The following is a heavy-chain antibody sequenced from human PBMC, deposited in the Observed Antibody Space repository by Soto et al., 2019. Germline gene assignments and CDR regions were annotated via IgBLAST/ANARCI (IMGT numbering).Heavy chain of an antibody. J-gene: IGHJ3*02. D-gene: IGHD3-22*01. Sequence: SETLSLTCTVSGGSISSSSYYWGWIRQPPGKGLAWIGSIYYSGSTNYNPSLKSRVTISVDTSKNQFSLKLSSVTAADTAVYYCARHSPYYYDSSGYYYDGAFDIWGQGTMVTVSS. V-gene: IGHV4-39*01. CDR2: IYYSGST. CDR3: ARHSPYYYDSSGYYYDGAFDI. CDR1: GGSISSSSYY.